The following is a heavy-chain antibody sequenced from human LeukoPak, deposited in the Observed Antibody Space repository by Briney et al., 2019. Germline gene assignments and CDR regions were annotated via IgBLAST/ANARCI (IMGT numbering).Heavy chain of an antibody. CDR2: IFYSRST. Sequence: SETLSLTCTVSGGSISSYYWSWIRQPPGKGLEWIGYIFYSRSTNYNPSLKSRVTISVDTSKNQFSLKLSSVTAADTAVYYCASNYYGSGCLDYWGQGNLVTV. D-gene: IGHD3-10*01. CDR3: ASNYYGSGCLDY. J-gene: IGHJ4*02. CDR1: GGSISSYY. V-gene: IGHV4-59*08.